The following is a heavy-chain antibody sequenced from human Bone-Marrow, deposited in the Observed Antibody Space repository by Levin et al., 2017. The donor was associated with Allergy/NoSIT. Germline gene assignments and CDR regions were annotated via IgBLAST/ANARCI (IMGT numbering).Heavy chain of an antibody. J-gene: IGHJ3*02. Sequence: SETLSLTCTVSGGSISTYYWSWIRQPPGKGLEWIGYVYYTGSTNYNPSFKSRLTMSIDTSKNQFSLKLISVSGEDTAMYYCARGDLLGATAGDAFDIWGQGTMVTVSS. CDR1: GGSISTYY. D-gene: IGHD1-26*01. V-gene: IGHV4-59*01. CDR3: ARGDLLGATAGDAFDI. CDR2: VYYTGST.